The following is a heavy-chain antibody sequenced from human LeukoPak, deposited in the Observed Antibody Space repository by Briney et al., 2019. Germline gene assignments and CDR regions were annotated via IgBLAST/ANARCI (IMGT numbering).Heavy chain of an antibody. J-gene: IGHJ6*03. V-gene: IGHV3-21*01. Sequence: GGSLRLSCAASGFTFSSYSMNWVRQAPGKGLEWVSSISSSSSYIYYADSVKGRFTISRDNAKNSLYLQMNSLRAEDTAVYYCARDRRCELLSYYYYMDVWGKGTTVTVSS. CDR2: ISSSSSYI. CDR3: ARDRRCELLSYYYYMDV. D-gene: IGHD1-26*01. CDR1: GFTFSSYS.